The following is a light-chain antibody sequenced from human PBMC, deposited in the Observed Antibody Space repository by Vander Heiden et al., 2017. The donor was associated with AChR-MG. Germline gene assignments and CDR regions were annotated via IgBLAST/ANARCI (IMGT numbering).Light chain of an antibody. V-gene: IGLV2-14*03. Sequence: SALTQPAAVSGSPGPSITISCTGTSSDVGGYNYVSWYQQHPGQAPNLLIYDVSNRPSAVANRFSASKSGNTASLTTSGLQAEDEADYYCSSYTSSSTLEVFGTGTKVTVL. J-gene: IGLJ1*01. CDR3: SSYTSSSTLEV. CDR1: SSDVGGYNY. CDR2: DVS.